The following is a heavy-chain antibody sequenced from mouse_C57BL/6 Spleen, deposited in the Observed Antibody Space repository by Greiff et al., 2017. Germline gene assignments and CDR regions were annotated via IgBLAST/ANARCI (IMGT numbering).Heavy chain of an antibody. Sequence: VQLQQSGPELVKPGASVKIPCKASGYTFTDYNMDWVKQSHGKSLEWIGDINPNNGGTIYNQKFKGKATLTVDKSSSTAYIELRSLTSDDTAVYYCARWDYAWFAYWGQGTLVTVSA. J-gene: IGHJ3*01. D-gene: IGHD1-1*02. CDR3: ARWDYAWFAY. CDR2: INPNNGGT. CDR1: GYTFTDYN. V-gene: IGHV1-18*01.